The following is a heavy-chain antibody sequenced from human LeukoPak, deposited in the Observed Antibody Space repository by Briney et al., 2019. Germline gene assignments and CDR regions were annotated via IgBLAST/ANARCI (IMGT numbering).Heavy chain of an antibody. D-gene: IGHD2-15*01. CDR1: GGTFSSYA. J-gene: IGHJ4*02. Sequence: SVKVSCKASGGTFSSYAISWVRQAPGQGLEWMGGIIPIFGTANYAQKFQGRVTITADKSTSTAYMELSSLRSEDTAVYYCARATSDIYCSGGSCYISFDYWGQGTLVTVSS. V-gene: IGHV1-69*06. CDR3: ARATSDIYCSGGSCYISFDY. CDR2: IIPIFGTA.